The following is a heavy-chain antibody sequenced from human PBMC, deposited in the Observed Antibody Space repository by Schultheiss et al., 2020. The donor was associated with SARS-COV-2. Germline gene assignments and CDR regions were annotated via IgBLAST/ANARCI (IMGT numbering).Heavy chain of an antibody. D-gene: IGHD2-21*01. J-gene: IGHJ4*02. V-gene: IGHV3-30*02. Sequence: GGSLRLSCAASGFTFSSYGMHWVRQAPGKGLEWVALIWYDGGNKNYADSVKGRFTISRDNSKNTLYLQMNSLRIEDTAVYYCAKDRALKPAAYYFDWWGQGTLVTVSS. CDR2: IWYDGGNK. CDR1: GFTFSSYG. CDR3: AKDRALKPAAYYFDW.